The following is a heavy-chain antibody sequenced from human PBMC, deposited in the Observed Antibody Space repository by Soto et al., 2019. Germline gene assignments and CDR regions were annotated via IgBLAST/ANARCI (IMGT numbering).Heavy chain of an antibody. Sequence: GGSLRLSCAASGFTVSSNYMSWVRQAPGKGLEWVSVIYSGGSTYYADSVKGRFTISRDNSKNTRYLQMNSLRAEDTAVYYCARDSPYYDILTGYYNVPHAFDIWGQGTMVTVSS. CDR3: ARDSPYYDILTGYYNVPHAFDI. J-gene: IGHJ3*02. V-gene: IGHV3-66*01. D-gene: IGHD3-9*01. CDR1: GFTVSSNY. CDR2: IYSGGST.